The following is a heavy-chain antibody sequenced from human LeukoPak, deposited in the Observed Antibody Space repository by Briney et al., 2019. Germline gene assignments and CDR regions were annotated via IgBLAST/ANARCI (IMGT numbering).Heavy chain of an antibody. CDR3: ARVKYSSSWDVPAYYYGMDV. D-gene: IGHD6-13*01. Sequence: GGPLRLSCAASGFTFSSYCMSWVREAQGKGLKWVANIKQDRSEKYYEDSVNGRFTISRYNDKNSLYMQMNSLRAEDTAVYYCARVKYSSSWDVPAYYYGMDVWGKVTTVTVSS. J-gene: IGHJ6*04. V-gene: IGHV3-7*03. CDR1: GFTFSSYC. CDR2: IKQDRSEK.